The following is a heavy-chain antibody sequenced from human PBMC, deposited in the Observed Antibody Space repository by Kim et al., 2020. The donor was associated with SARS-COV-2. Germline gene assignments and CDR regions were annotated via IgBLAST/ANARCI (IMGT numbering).Heavy chain of an antibody. J-gene: IGHJ3*02. V-gene: IGHV1-18*04. CDR1: GYTFTNYG. CDR3: ARDRSRWFRDAFDI. Sequence: ASVKVSCKASGYTFTNYGINWVRQAPGQGLEWMGWISAYNDNTNYAQKLQGRVTMTTDTSTSTAYMELRSLRSDDPAVYYCARDRSRWFRDAFDIWGQGTMVTVSS. CDR2: ISAYNDNT. D-gene: IGHD2-15*01.